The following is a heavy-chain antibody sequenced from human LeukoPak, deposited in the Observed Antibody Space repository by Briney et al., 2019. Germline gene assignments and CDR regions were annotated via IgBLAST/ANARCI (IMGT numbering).Heavy chain of an antibody. Sequence: ASVKVSCKASGYTFTSYYMHWVRQAPGQGLEWMGIINPSGGSTSYAQKFQGRITMTRDTSTSTVYMELSSLRSEDTAVYYCARDSAPLLSYYYGMDVWGQGTTVTVSS. D-gene: IGHD3-16*02. CDR2: INPSGGST. J-gene: IGHJ6*02. CDR1: GYTFTSYY. CDR3: ARDSAPLLSYYYGMDV. V-gene: IGHV1-46*01.